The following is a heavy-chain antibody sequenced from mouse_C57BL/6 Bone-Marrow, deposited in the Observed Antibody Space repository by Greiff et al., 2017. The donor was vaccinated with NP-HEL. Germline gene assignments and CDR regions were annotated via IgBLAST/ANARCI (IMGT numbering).Heavy chain of an antibody. CDR3: ARSDGYYDYAMDY. CDR2: INPSNGGT. J-gene: IGHJ4*01. D-gene: IGHD2-3*01. CDR1: GYTFTSYW. Sequence: QVQLQQPGTELVKPGASVKLSCKASGYTFTSYWMHWVKQRPGQGLEWIGNINPSNGGTNYNEKFKSKATLTVDKSSSTAYMQLSSLTSEDAAVYYCARSDGYYDYAMDYWGQGTSVTVSS. V-gene: IGHV1-53*01.